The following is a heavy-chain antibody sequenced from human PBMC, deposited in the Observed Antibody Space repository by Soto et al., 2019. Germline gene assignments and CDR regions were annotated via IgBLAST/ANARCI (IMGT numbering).Heavy chain of an antibody. CDR3: AGGYCSGASCLNWFDP. Sequence: ASVKVSCKASGYTFSGYAMHWVRQAPGQRPEWMGWINTGNDNTKYSQKFQGRVTITSDTSASIAYMELSSLTSEDTAIYYCAGGYCSGASCLNWFDPWGQGTLATVSS. D-gene: IGHD2-15*01. CDR1: GYTFSGYA. J-gene: IGHJ5*02. CDR2: INTGNDNT. V-gene: IGHV1-3*04.